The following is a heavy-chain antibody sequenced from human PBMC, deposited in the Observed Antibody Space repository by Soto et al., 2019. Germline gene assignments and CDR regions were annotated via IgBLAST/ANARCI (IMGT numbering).Heavy chain of an antibody. CDR1: GGTFSSYA. Sequence: ASVKVSCKASGGTFSSYAISWVRQAPGQGLEWMGGIIPIFGTANYAQKFQGRVTITADKSTSTAYMELSSLRSEDTAVYYCAREESAASPLYGMDVWGQGTTVTVSS. J-gene: IGHJ6*02. CDR2: IIPIFGTA. V-gene: IGHV1-69*06. CDR3: AREESAASPLYGMDV. D-gene: IGHD6-13*01.